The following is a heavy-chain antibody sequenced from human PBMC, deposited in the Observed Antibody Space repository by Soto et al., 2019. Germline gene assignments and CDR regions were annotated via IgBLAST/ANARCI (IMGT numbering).Heavy chain of an antibody. Sequence: QVQVVQSGDEVKKPGASVKVSCKASGYTFTNYGFSWVRQAPGQGLEWMGWISGYNGNTKYAEKFQGRVTMTTDTSXXTADMELRSLRSDDTAVYYCAREGQAPYYYYGMDVWGQGTAVTVSS. J-gene: IGHJ6*02. V-gene: IGHV1-18*01. CDR3: AREGQAPYYYYGMDV. CDR2: ISGYNGNT. CDR1: GYTFTNYG.